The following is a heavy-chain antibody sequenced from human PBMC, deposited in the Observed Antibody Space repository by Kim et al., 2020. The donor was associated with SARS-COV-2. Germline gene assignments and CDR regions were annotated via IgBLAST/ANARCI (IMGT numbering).Heavy chain of an antibody. CDR2: IIPILGIA. V-gene: IGHV1-69*04. CDR1: GGTFSSYA. Sequence: SVKVSCKASGGTFSSYAISWVRQAPGQGLEWMGRIIPILGIANYAQKFQGRVTITADKSTSTAYMELSSLRSEDTAVYYCAGDIYSSGWYMLRWGQGTLVTVSS. D-gene: IGHD6-19*01. J-gene: IGHJ4*02. CDR3: AGDIYSSGWYMLR.